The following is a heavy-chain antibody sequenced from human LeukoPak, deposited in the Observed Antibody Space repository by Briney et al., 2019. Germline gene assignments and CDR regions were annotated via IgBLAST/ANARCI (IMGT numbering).Heavy chain of an antibody. V-gene: IGHV4-59*01. CDR3: AKFATVTVPNWLDP. D-gene: IGHD2-21*02. CDR2: IYYTGST. CDR1: GGSISGYF. Sequence: SETLSLTCTVSGGSISGYFWSWIRQPPGKGLELIGFIYYTGSTDYNPSLKSRVTISLDTSKNQFFLMLNSVAAADTAVYYCAKFATVTVPNWLDPWGQGILVTVSS. J-gene: IGHJ5*02.